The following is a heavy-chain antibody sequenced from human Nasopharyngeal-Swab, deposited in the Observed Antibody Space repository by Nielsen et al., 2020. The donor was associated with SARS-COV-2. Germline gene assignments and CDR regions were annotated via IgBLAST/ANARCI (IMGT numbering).Heavy chain of an antibody. CDR3: ARYIIAARPLYYYYGMDV. CDR1: GFTFSDYY. CDR2: ISSSSSYI. Sequence: GESLKISCAASGFTFSDYYMSWIRQAPGKGLEWVSSISSSSSYIYYADSVKGRFTISRDNAKNSLYLQMNSLRAEDTAVYYCARYIIAARPLYYYYGMDVWGQGTTVTVSS. V-gene: IGHV3-11*06. J-gene: IGHJ6*02. D-gene: IGHD6-6*01.